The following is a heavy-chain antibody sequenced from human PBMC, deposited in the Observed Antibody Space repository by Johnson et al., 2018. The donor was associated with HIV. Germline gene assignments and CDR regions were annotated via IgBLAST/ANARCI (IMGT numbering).Heavy chain of an antibody. CDR1: GFTFSSYA. D-gene: IGHD6-6*01. CDR3: ARDYDLAARPVAFDI. V-gene: IGHV3-30-3*01. J-gene: IGHJ3*02. CDR2: ISYDGSNK. Sequence: QMLLVESGGVVVQPGRSLRLSCAASGFTFSSYAMHWVRQAPGKGLEWVAAISYDGSNKYYADSVKGRFTISRDNSKNTLYLQMNSLRAEDTAVYYCARDYDLAARPVAFDIGGQGTMVTVTS.